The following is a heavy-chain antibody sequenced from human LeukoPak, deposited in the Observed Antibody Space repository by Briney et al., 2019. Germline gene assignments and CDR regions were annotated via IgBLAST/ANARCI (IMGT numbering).Heavy chain of an antibody. CDR1: GFAFSSYA. CDR3: AKDYCSGGSCYSDY. J-gene: IGHJ4*02. V-gene: IGHV3-23*01. Sequence: GGSLRLSCAASGFAFSSYAMSWVRQAPGKGLEWVSAISGSGGSTYYADSVKGRFTISRDNSKNTLYLQMNSLRAEDTAVYYCAKDYCSGGSCYSDYWGQGTLVTVSS. CDR2: ISGSGGST. D-gene: IGHD2-15*01.